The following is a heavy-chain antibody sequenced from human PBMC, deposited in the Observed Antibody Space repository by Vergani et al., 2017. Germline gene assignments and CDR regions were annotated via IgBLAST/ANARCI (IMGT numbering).Heavy chain of an antibody. D-gene: IGHD3-10*01. J-gene: IGHJ6*02. V-gene: IGHV4-59*02. Sequence: QVKLQESGPGLVKPSETLSLTCTVSGASVNSYYWSWIRQPPGKGLEWMGYVSFRGDTLYDPSVKGRMTISLNTSSNQFSLYLTSVTAADTAVYYCARAQAFSRRGRYYYYGMDVWGQGTTVTVSS. CDR3: ARAQAFSRRGRYYYYGMDV. CDR2: VSFRGDT. CDR1: GASVNSYY.